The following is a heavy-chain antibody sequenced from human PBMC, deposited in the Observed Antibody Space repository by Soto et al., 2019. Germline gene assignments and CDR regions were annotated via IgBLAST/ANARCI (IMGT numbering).Heavy chain of an antibody. CDR1: GFTFSSYA. D-gene: IGHD5-12*01. Sequence: GGSLRLSCAASGFTFSSYAMSWVRQAPGKGLEWVSAISGSGGSTYYADSVKGRFTISRDNSKNTLYLQMNSLRAEDTAVYYCAKGGIVATIDLNYFDYWGQGTLVTVSS. CDR2: ISGSGGST. V-gene: IGHV3-23*01. J-gene: IGHJ4*02. CDR3: AKGGIVATIDLNYFDY.